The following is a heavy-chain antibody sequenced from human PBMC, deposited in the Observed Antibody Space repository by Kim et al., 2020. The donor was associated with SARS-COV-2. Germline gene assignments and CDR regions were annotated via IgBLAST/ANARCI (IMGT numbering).Heavy chain of an antibody. Sequence: DGSDTRYADFVKGRFTISRDNDKNTLYLQMNSLRAEDTAVYYCAKSDWFDPWGQGTLVTVSS. CDR2: DGSDT. CDR3: AKSDWFDP. J-gene: IGHJ5*02. V-gene: IGHV3-74*01.